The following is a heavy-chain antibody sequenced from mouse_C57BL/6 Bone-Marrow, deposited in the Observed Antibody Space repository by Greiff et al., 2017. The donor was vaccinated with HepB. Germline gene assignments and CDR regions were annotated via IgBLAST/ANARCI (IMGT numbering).Heavy chain of an antibody. V-gene: IGHV1-54*01. J-gene: IGHJ4*01. D-gene: IGHD3-2*02. Sequence: QVQLQQSGAELVRPGTSVKVSCKASGYAFTNYLIEWVKQRPGQGLEWIGVINPGSGGTNYNEKFKGKATLTADKSSSTAYMQLSSLTSEDSAVYFCAREGTAQATAMDYWGQGTSVTVSS. CDR1: GYAFTNYL. CDR2: INPGSGGT. CDR3: AREGTAQATAMDY.